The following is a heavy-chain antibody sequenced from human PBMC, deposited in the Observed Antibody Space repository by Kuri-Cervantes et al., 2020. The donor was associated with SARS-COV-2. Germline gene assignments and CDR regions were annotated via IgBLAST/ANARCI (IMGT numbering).Heavy chain of an antibody. Sequence: ASVKVSCKASGYTFTNYGISWVRQAPGEGLEWMGWISAFNGNTNYAQKFQGRVTLTTDTSTTTAYMELRSLRSDDTAVYYCARDRRGDGSGYSSWFDPWSQGTLVTVSS. J-gene: IGHJ5*02. V-gene: IGHV1-18*01. CDR3: ARDRRGDGSGYSSWFDP. CDR2: ISAFNGNT. D-gene: IGHD3-22*01. CDR1: GYTFTNYG.